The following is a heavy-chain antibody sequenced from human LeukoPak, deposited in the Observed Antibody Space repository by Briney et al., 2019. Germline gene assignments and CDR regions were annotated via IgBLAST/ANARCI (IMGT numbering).Heavy chain of an antibody. CDR2: IYHSGST. V-gene: IGHV4-30-2*01. J-gene: IGHJ3*01. CDR1: GVSISSEGYS. Sequence: SQTLSLTCAVSGVSISSEGYSWSWIRQPPGKGLEWIGYIYHSGSTYSNPSLKSRVTMSVDRSKNQVSLKLNSVTAADTALYFCARGRYPTNDFDVWGQGTMVTVSS. D-gene: IGHD5-12*01. CDR3: ARGRYPTNDFDV.